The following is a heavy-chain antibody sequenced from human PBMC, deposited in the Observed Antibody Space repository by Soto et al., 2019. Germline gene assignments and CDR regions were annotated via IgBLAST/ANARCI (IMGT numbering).Heavy chain of an antibody. CDR1: GFTFSGYW. D-gene: IGHD3-9*01. J-gene: IGHJ4*02. CDR3: ARGPSYSDYSNDWFFDS. Sequence: GGSLRLSCAASGFTFSGYWMTWVRQAPGKGLEWVADIKKDGTEKYYVDSVKGRFTISRDNAKKSVYLQMNGLTVEDTAVYRCARGPSYSDYSNDWFFDSWGQGALVTVSS. V-gene: IGHV3-7*03. CDR2: IKKDGTEK.